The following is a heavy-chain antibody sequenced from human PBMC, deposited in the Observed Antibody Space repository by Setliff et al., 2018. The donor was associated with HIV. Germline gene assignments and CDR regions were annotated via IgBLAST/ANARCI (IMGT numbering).Heavy chain of an antibody. CDR2: IYYSGST. D-gene: IGHD5-12*01. CDR1: GDSIGSSSYY. CDR3: ARHPRWLQFPRYFDY. V-gene: IGHV4-39*01. Sequence: LSLTCTVSGDSIGSSSYYWAWIRQPPGKGLEWIGTIYYSGSTYYNPSLKTRVTISVDGSKHQFSLKLSSVTAADTAVYYCARHPRWLQFPRYFDYWGQGTLVTVSS. J-gene: IGHJ4*02.